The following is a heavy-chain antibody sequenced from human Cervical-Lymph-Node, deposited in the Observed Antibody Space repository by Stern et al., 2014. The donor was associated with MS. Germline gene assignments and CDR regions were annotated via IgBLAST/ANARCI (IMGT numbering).Heavy chain of an antibody. CDR3: ARAISAMVRGVTDY. D-gene: IGHD3-10*01. V-gene: IGHV3-74*02. Sequence: EVQLVESGGGLVQPGGSLRLSCAASGFTFSPYWMHWVLQAPGKVLVWVSRIDSDGSTASYAASVKGRFTISRDNAKNTLYLQMNSLRAEDTAVYYCARAISAMVRGVTDYWGQGTLVTVSS. CDR1: GFTFSPYW. J-gene: IGHJ4*02. CDR2: IDSDGSTA.